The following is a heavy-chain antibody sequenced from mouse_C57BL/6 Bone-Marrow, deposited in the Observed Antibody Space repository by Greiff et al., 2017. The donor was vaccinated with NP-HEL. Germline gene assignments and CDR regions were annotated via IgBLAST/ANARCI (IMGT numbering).Heavy chain of an antibody. CDR3: ARHGGARFDY. J-gene: IGHJ2*01. V-gene: IGHV5-6*01. Sequence: EVKVVESGGDLVKPGGSLKLSCAASGFTFSSYGMSWVRQTPDKRLEWVATISSGGSYTYYPDSVKGRFTISRDNAKNTLYLQMSRLKSEDTAMYYCARHGGARFDYWGQGTTLTVSS. CDR1: GFTFSSYG. CDR2: ISSGGSYT.